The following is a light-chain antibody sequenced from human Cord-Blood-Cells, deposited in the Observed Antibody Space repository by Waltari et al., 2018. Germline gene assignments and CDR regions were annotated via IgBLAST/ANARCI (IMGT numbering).Light chain of an antibody. CDR2: DAS. J-gene: IGKJ3*01. CDR1: QSVSSY. V-gene: IGKV3-11*01. CDR3: QQRRNWPLFT. Sequence: EIVLTQSPATLSLSPGERATLSCRASQSVSSYLAWYQQKPGQAPRLLIYDASNRATGITARFSGSGSGTDFTLTISSLEPEDFAVYYCQQRRNWPLFTFGPGTKVDIK.